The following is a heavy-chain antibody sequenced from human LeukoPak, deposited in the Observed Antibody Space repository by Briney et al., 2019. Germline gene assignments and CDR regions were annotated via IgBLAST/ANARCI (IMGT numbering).Heavy chain of an antibody. CDR3: ARHQGSNYGLDV. V-gene: IGHV4-30-2*01. CDR2: IYHSGST. CDR1: GGSISSGGYS. J-gene: IGHJ6*02. Sequence: PSQTLSLTCAVSGGSISSGGYSWSWIRQPPGKGLEWIGYIYHSGSTYYNPSLRSRVTISVDMSKNQFSLKLSSVTAADTAVYYCARHQGSNYGLDVWGQGTTVTVSS. D-gene: IGHD6-13*01.